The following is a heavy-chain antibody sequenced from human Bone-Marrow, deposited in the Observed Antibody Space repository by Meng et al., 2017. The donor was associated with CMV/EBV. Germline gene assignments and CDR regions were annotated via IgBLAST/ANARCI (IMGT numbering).Heavy chain of an antibody. CDR3: ARIGLWSGYTRPYYYYYGMDV. CDR1: GGSVSGGSYY. V-gene: IGHV4-61*01. Sequence: SETLSLTCSVSGGSVSGGSYYWSWIRQPPGKELEWIGYVFHTGSATYNPSLKSRVTISVDTSKNQFSLKLSSVTAADTAVYYCARIGLWSGYTRPYYYYYGMDVWGQGTTVTVSS. D-gene: IGHD3-3*01. J-gene: IGHJ6*02. CDR2: VFHTGSA.